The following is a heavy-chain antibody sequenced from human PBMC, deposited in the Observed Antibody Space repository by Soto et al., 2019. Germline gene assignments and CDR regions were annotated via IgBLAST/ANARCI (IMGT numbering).Heavy chain of an antibody. J-gene: IGHJ6*02. CDR2: ISGSGGST. V-gene: IGHV3-23*01. D-gene: IGHD6-13*01. Sequence: GGSLRLSCAASGFTFSSYAMSWVRQAPGKGLEWVSAISGSGGSTYYADSVKGRFTISRDNSKNTLYLQMNSLRAEDTAVYYCAKGVKSSSWADQSYYYYGMDVWGQGTTVTVSS. CDR3: AKGVKSSSWADQSYYYYGMDV. CDR1: GFTFSSYA.